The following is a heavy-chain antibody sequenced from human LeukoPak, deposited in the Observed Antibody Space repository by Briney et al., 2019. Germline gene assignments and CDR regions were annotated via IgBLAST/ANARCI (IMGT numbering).Heavy chain of an antibody. V-gene: IGHV4-61*01. Sequence: SGTLSHTCTVSGGSVSSGSCYWSWLPPPPEEGLEWSVYIYYSGSTNYNPSLKSRVTLSVDTSKNQSSLKRSSVTAADTAVYYCAIEVCSGGSWYLDWFDPWGQGTLVTVSS. J-gene: IGHJ5*02. CDR1: GGSVSSGSCY. D-gene: IGHD2-15*01. CDR3: AIEVCSGGSWYLDWFDP. CDR2: IYYSGST.